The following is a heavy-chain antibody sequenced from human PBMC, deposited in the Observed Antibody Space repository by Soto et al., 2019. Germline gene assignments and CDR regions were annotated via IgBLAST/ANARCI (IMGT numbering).Heavy chain of an antibody. CDR1: GFTFSSYS. D-gene: IGHD3-22*01. Sequence: GGSLRLSCAASGFTFSSYSMNWVRQAPGKGLEWVSAISSSGSSTYYADSVKGRFTISRDNSKNTLYLQMNSLRAEDTAVYYCAKSYDSSGYYYDFVGYWGQGTLVTVSS. J-gene: IGHJ4*02. CDR2: ISSSGSST. V-gene: IGHV3-23*01. CDR3: AKSYDSSGYYYDFVGY.